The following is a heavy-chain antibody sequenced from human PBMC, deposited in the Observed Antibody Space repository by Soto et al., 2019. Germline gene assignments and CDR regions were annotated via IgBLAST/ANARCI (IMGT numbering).Heavy chain of an antibody. V-gene: IGHV3-48*02. D-gene: IGHD6-19*01. Sequence: GQLVESGGDFVQPGESLSLSCVASQFPFDVYSMHWVRQAPGKGLEWVSYIRHTTSATFYADAVKGRFTISRDNRKNSLFLQMNSLRDDDTGVYFCARDRGSSGMFELDVWGPGTLVTVSS. CDR1: QFPFDVYS. CDR3: ARDRGSSGMFELDV. J-gene: IGHJ3*01. CDR2: IRHTTSAT.